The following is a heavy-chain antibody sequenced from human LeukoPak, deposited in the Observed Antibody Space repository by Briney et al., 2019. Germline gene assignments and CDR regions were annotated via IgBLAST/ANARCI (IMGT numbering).Heavy chain of an antibody. Sequence: PSETLSLTCAVYGASFSDYYWSWLRQPPGKGLEWIGEINHSGSTNYNPSLKSRVTISVDTSKNQFSLKLSSVTAADTAVYYCARLHSSSWYPFDYWGQGTLVTVSS. CDR3: ARLHSSSWYPFDY. D-gene: IGHD6-13*01. J-gene: IGHJ4*02. CDR2: INHSGST. CDR1: GASFSDYY. V-gene: IGHV4-34*01.